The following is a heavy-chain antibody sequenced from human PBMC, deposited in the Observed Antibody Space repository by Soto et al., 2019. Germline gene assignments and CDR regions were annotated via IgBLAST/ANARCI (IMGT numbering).Heavy chain of an antibody. CDR2: MYNSGNT. Sequence: PSETLSLTCTVSGDSISSGAYYWSWIRQHPGKGLEWIGYMYNSGNTYYNPSLKSRIAISVDTSKNQFSLTLTSVTAADTAVYYCARGRGEFDAWGQGTPVTVSS. CDR1: GDSISSGAYY. D-gene: IGHD2-21*01. V-gene: IGHV4-31*03. J-gene: IGHJ5*02. CDR3: ARGRGEFDA.